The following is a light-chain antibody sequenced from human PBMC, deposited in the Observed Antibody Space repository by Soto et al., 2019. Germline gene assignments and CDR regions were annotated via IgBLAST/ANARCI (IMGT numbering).Light chain of an antibody. CDR1: SSDIGAYNF. J-gene: IGLJ3*02. CDR3: NSHSISSTLV. V-gene: IGLV2-14*01. Sequence: QSALTQPASVSGSPGQSITISCTGTSSDIGAYNFVSWYQQHPGKAPKLMIYGVSNRPSGVSNRFSGSKSGNTASLTISGLQAEDEADYYCNSHSISSTLVFGGGTKLTVL. CDR2: GVS.